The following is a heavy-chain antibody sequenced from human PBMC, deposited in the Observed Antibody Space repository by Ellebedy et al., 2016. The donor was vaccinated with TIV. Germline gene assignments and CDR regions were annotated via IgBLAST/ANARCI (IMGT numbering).Heavy chain of an antibody. CDR3: ATREEGYSPAMDV. D-gene: IGHD3-22*01. V-gene: IGHV3-53*01. CDR1: GLTVSRSY. CDR2: IFSGGDT. J-gene: IGHJ6*04. Sequence: GESLKISXEASGLTVSRSYMTWVRQVPGKEPQWISIIFSGGDTDYVDSVKGRFTISKDNDKNTVYLQMNSLTVEDTAVYYCATREEGYSPAMDVWGKGTTVIVSS.